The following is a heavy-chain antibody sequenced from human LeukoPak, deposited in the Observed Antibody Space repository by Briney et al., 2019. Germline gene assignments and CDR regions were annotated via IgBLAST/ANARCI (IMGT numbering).Heavy chain of an antibody. Sequence: TGGSLRLSCAASGFSFNNYWMSWVRQAPGKGLEWVANINQAGSDKYYLDSVKGRFTISRDNAKNSLYLQMNSLRAEDTAVYYCARGMIRGVMNDYWGQGTLVTVSS. CDR1: GFSFNNYW. V-gene: IGHV3-7*05. J-gene: IGHJ4*02. CDR3: ARGMIRGVMNDY. CDR2: INQAGSDK. D-gene: IGHD3-10*01.